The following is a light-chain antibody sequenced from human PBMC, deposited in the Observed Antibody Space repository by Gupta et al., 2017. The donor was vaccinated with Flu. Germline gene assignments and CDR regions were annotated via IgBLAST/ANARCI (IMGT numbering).Light chain of an antibody. CDR1: QSISRY. CDR3: QQRSNRPPYA. J-gene: IGKJ2*01. CDR2: DAS. V-gene: IGKV3-11*01. Sequence: ATLSLSPGERATLSCRASQSISRYLAWYQQKPGQAPRLLIYDASNRATGIPARFSGGGSGTDFTLTISSVEPEDFAVYYCQQRSNRPPYAFGQGTKLQVK.